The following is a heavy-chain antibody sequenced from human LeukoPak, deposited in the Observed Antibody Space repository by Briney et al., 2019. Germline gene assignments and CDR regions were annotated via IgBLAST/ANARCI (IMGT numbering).Heavy chain of an antibody. Sequence: GGSLRLSCAASGFTFSSYAMSWVRQAPGKGPEWVSAISGSGGSTYYADSVKGRFTISRDNSKNTPYLQMNSLRAEDTAVYYCAKDEKKKARLLWFGELLYPTYWGQGTLVTVSS. CDR3: AKDEKKKARLLWFGELLYPTY. J-gene: IGHJ4*02. D-gene: IGHD3-10*01. CDR1: GFTFSSYA. V-gene: IGHV3-23*01. CDR2: ISGSGGST.